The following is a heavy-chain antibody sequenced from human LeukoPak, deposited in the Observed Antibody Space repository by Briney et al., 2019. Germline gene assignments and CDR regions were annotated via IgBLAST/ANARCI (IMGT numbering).Heavy chain of an antibody. CDR3: ARENYEYYDFWSGYYTDSNWFDP. CDR2: TYYRSKWYN. Sequence: SQTLSLTCALSGDSVSSNSAAWNWIRQSPSRGLEWLGRTYYRSKWYNDYAVSVKSRITINPDTSKNQFSLQLNSVTPEDTAVYYCARENYEYYDFWSGYYTDSNWFDPWGQGTLVTVSS. D-gene: IGHD3-3*01. J-gene: IGHJ5*02. CDR1: GDSVSSNSAA. V-gene: IGHV6-1*01.